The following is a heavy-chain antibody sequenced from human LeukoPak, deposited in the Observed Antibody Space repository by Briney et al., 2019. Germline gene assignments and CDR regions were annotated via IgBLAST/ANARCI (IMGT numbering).Heavy chain of an antibody. D-gene: IGHD4-23*01. CDR1: GFTFSSYA. J-gene: IGHJ4*02. CDR2: ISYDGSNK. CDR3: ARTTTVVTTFDY. V-gene: IGHV3-30*04. Sequence: GGSPRLSCAASGFTFSSYAMHWVRQAPGKGLEWVAVISYDGSNKYYADSVKGRFTISRDNSKNTLYLQMNSLRAEDTAVYYCARTTTVVTTFDYWGQGTLVTVSS.